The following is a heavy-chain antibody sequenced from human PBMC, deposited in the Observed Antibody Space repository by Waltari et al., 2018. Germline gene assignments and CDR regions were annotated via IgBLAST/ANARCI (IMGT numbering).Heavy chain of an antibody. V-gene: IGHV1-69*13. CDR2: IIPIFGPA. D-gene: IGHD2-15*01. Sequence: QVQLVQSGAEVKKPGSSVKVSCTASGGTFSSYAISCVRQSPGQGLEWMGGIIPIFGPANYAQKFQGRVTITADESTSTAYMELSSLRSEDTAVYYCARPRKGVVAASDAFDIWGQGTMVTVSS. CDR1: GGTFSSYA. J-gene: IGHJ3*02. CDR3: ARPRKGVVAASDAFDI.